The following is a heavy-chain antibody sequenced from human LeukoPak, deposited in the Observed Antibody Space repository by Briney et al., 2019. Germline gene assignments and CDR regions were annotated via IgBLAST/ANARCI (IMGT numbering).Heavy chain of an antibody. D-gene: IGHD5-18*01. J-gene: IGHJ4*02. Sequence: SQTLSLTCAVYGGSFSGYYWSWIRQPPGKGLEWIGEINHSGSTNYNPSLKSRVTISVDTSKNQFSLKLSSVTAADTAVYYCARVGYSYGYRLFDYWGQGTLVTVSS. CDR2: INHSGST. V-gene: IGHV4-34*01. CDR3: ARVGYSYGYRLFDY. CDR1: GGSFSGYY.